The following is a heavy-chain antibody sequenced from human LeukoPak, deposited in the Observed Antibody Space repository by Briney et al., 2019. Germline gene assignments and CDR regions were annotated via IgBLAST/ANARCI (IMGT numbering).Heavy chain of an antibody. V-gene: IGHV3-23*01. CDR3: AKDGGSGTYYNY. CDR2: ISGSGGST. D-gene: IGHD1-26*01. CDR1: GFTFSSYW. Sequence: PGGSLRLSCAASGFTFSSYWMTWVRQAPGKGLEWVSAISGSGGSTYYADSVKGRFTISRDNSKNTLYLQMNSLRAEDTAVYYCAKDGGSGTYYNYWGQGTLVTVSS. J-gene: IGHJ4*02.